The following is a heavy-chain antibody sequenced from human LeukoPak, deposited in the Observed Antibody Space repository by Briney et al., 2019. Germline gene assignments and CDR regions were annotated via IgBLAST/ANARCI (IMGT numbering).Heavy chain of an antibody. D-gene: IGHD3-3*01. J-gene: IGHJ4*02. CDR3: ARHGHDTDNYEAHFDY. V-gene: IGHV4-59*08. CDR2: TNYGGTT. CDR1: GGSISGYY. Sequence: SETLSLTCTVSGGSISGYYWSRIRQSPGKGLEWIGYTNYGGTTNYNPSLWSRVALSVDTSTNQFSLTLSSVTAADTALYYCARHGHDTDNYEAHFDYWGQGTLVTVSS.